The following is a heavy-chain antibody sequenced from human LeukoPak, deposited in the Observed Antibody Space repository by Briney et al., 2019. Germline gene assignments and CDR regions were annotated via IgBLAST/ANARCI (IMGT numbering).Heavy chain of an antibody. J-gene: IGHJ4*02. D-gene: IGHD4-17*01. CDR3: ARTTVTTVPY. V-gene: IGHV3-21*01. CDR1: GFTFSSYS. CDR2: ISSSSSYI. Sequence: GGSLRLSCAASGFTFSSYSMNWVRQALGKGLEGVSSISSSSSYIYYADSVKGRFTISRDNAKNSLYLQMNSLRAEDTAVYYCARTTVTTVPYWGREPWSPSPQ.